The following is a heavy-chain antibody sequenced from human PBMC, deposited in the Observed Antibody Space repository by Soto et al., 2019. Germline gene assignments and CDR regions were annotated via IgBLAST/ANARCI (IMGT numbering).Heavy chain of an antibody. Sequence: PXESLKVATEACGFTLSSYAMHWVRQAPGKGLEWVAVISYDGSNKYYADSVKGRFTISRDNSKNTLYLQMNSLRAEDTAVYYCASSESYGDYLAPFDYWGQGTLVTVSS. V-gene: IGHV3-30-3*01. D-gene: IGHD4-17*01. CDR3: ASSESYGDYLAPFDY. CDR1: GFTLSSYA. CDR2: ISYDGSNK. J-gene: IGHJ4*02.